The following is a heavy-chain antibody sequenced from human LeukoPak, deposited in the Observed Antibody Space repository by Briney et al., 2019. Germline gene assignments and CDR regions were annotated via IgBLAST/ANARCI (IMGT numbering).Heavy chain of an antibody. D-gene: IGHD3-22*01. CDR2: ITSSSSYI. CDR1: GFTFSSYT. Sequence: GGSLRLSCAASGFTFSSYTMNWVRQAPGKGLEWVSSITSSSSYIYYADSVKGRFTISRDNAKNSLYLQMNSLRAEDTAVYYCARDKEGGYYYDSSGYYYNWGQGTLVTVSS. V-gene: IGHV3-21*01. J-gene: IGHJ4*02. CDR3: ARDKEGGYYYDSSGYYYN.